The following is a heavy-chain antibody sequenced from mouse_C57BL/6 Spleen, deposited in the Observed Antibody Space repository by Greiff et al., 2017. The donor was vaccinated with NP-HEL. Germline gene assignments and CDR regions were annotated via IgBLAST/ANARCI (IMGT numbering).Heavy chain of an antibody. CDR1: GFTFSDYG. V-gene: IGHV5-17*01. D-gene: IGHD2-5*01. CDR2: ISSGSSTI. CDR3: ARRDYSNYGDYFDY. Sequence: EVKLVESGGGLVKPGGSLKLSCAASGFTFSDYGMHWVRQAPEKGLEWVAYISSGSSTIYYADTVKGRFTISRDNAKNTLFLQMTSLRSEDTAMYYCARRDYSNYGDYFDYWGQGTTLTVSS. J-gene: IGHJ2*01.